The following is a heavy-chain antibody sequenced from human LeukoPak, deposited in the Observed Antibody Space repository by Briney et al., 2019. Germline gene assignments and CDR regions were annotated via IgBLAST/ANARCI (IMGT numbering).Heavy chain of an antibody. D-gene: IGHD4-17*01. CDR2: ISGSGGST. V-gene: IGHV3-23*01. Sequence: PGGSLRLSCAASGFTFSSYAMSWVRQAPGKGLEWVSAISGSGGSTYYADSVKGRFTISRDNSKNTLYLQMNSLRAEDTAVYYCAREGGDYGDYSSWFDPWGQGTLVTVSS. CDR1: GFTFSSYA. CDR3: AREGGDYGDYSSWFDP. J-gene: IGHJ5*02.